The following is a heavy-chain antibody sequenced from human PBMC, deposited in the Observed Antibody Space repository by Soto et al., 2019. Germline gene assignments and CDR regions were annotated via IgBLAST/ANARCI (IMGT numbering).Heavy chain of an antibody. D-gene: IGHD3-10*01. CDR2: IYSGGDT. J-gene: IGHJ6*04. CDR3: ARKTDSIPSGGDV. Sequence: EVQLVESGGGLVQPGGSLRLSCTASGFAVRHNYMTWVRQAPGKGLEWVSLIYSGGDTAYADSVKGRFTISINTSQNTLYLQMNSLRAEDTAVYYCARKTDSIPSGGDVWGKGTAVTVSS. V-gene: IGHV3-53*04. CDR1: GFAVRHNY.